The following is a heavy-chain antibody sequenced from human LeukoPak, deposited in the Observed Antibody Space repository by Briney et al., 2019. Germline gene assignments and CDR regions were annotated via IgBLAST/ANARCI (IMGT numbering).Heavy chain of an antibody. CDR3: ARDRGDSSGYPSVVPLGN. Sequence: PGGSLRLSCAASGFTFSDYYMSWIRQAPGKGLEWVSYISSSGSTIYYADSVKGRFTISRDNAKNSLYLQMNSLRAEDTAVYYCARDRGDSSGYPSVVPLGNWGQGTLVTVSS. CDR2: ISSSGSTI. D-gene: IGHD3-22*01. J-gene: IGHJ4*02. V-gene: IGHV3-11*01. CDR1: GFTFSDYY.